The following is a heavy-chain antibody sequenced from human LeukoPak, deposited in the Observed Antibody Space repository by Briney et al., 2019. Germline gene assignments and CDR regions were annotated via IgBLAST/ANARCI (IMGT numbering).Heavy chain of an antibody. J-gene: IGHJ4*02. CDR1: GFTFDDYA. CDR3: AKTSGPYYYDSSGPFDY. D-gene: IGHD3-22*01. V-gene: IGHV3-9*01. Sequence: PGRSLRLSCAASGFTFDDYAMPWVRQAPGKGLEWVSGISWNSGSIGYADSVKGRFTISRDNAKNSLYLQMNSLRAEDTALYYCAKTSGPYYYDSSGPFDYWGQGTLVTVSS. CDR2: ISWNSGSI.